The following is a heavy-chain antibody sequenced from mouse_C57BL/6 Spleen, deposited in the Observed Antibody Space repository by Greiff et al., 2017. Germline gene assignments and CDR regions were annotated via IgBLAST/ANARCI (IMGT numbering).Heavy chain of an antibody. V-gene: IGHV14-4*01. CDR3: TPRQLFAY. J-gene: IGHJ3*01. D-gene: IGHD3-2*01. Sequence: EVQLQQSGAELVRPGASVKLSCTASGFNIKDDYMHWVQPRPEQGLEWIGCIDPENGDTEYPSKFQGKAPIAADTSSNTAYLQLSSLTSEDTAVYYCTPRQLFAYWGQGTLVTVSA. CDR2: IDPENGDT. CDR1: GFNIKDDY.